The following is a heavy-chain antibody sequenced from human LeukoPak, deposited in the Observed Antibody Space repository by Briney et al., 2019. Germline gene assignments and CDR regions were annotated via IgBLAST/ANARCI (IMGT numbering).Heavy chain of an antibody. V-gene: IGHV1-2*02. CDR3: ARDHYYDSSGLGD. D-gene: IGHD3-22*01. J-gene: IGHJ4*02. CDR1: GYTFTGYY. Sequence: ASVKVSCKASGYTFTGYYMHWVRQAPGQGLELMGWINPNSGGTNYAQKFQGRVTMTRDTSISTAYMELSRLRSDDTAVYYCARDHYYDSSGLGDWGQGTLVTVSS. CDR2: INPNSGGT.